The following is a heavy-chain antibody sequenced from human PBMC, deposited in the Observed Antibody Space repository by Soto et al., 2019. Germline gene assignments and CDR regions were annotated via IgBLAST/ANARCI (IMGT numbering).Heavy chain of an antibody. V-gene: IGHV3-11*01. D-gene: IGHD2-15*01. Sequence: PGGSLRLSCAASGFTLSDNYMSWIRQAPGKGLEWVSYISSSGTTIYYADSVKGRFTISRDNAKNSLYLQMNSLGAEDTAVYYCARALEYCSGGSCYPNWFDPWGQGTLVTVSS. CDR2: ISSSGTTI. CDR3: ARALEYCSGGSCYPNWFDP. J-gene: IGHJ5*02. CDR1: GFTLSDNY.